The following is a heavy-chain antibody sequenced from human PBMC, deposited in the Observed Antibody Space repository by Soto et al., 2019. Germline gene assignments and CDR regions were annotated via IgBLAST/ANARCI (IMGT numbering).Heavy chain of an antibody. J-gene: IGHJ6*02. CDR1: GGSFGGYD. Sequence: SETLSLTCAVYGGSFGGYDWTWIGQRPGTGLEWIGQINLSGSSNYNPSLKSRVTISVDTSKNQFSPMLSSVTAADTAVYYCARHVRYCISTSCGANYYYGMDVWGQGTTVTVSS. V-gene: IGHV4-34*01. CDR3: ARHVRYCISTSCGANYYYGMDV. CDR2: INLSGSS. D-gene: IGHD2-2*01.